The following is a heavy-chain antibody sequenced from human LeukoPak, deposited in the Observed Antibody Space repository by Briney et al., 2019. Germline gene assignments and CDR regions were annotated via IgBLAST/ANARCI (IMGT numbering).Heavy chain of an antibody. V-gene: IGHV3-30-3*01. D-gene: IGHD5-18*01. J-gene: IGHJ4*02. CDR2: ISYDGSNK. CDR1: GFTFSSYA. CDR3: ARAPGIQLWKFDY. Sequence: GGSLRLSCAASGFTFSSYAMHWVRQAPGKGLEWVAVISYDGSNKYYADSVKGRFTISRDNSENTLYLQMNSLRAEDTAVYYCARAPGIQLWKFDYWGQGTLVTVSS.